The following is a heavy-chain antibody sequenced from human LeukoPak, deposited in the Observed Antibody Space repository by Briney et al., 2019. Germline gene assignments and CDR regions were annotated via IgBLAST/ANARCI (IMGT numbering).Heavy chain of an antibody. V-gene: IGHV3-23*01. CDR1: GFTFSSYA. D-gene: IGHD2-21*02. J-gene: IGHJ4*02. CDR2: ISGSGGST. CDR3: AKGQWDRALTDVYYFDY. Sequence: GGSLRLSCAASGFTFSSYAMSWVRQAPGKGLEWVSAISGSGGSTYYADSVKGRFTISRDNSKNTLYLQMNSLRAEDTAVYYCAKGQWDRALTDVYYFDYWGQGTLVTVSS.